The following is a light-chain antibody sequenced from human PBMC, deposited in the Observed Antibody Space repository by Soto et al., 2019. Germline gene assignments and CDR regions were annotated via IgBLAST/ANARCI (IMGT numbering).Light chain of an antibody. J-gene: IGLJ2*01. CDR1: SSDVGRYNL. Sequence: QSALTQPASVSGSPGQSITISCSGSSSDVGRYNLVSWYQQHPVKAPKLMIYEGSKRPSGVSNRFSGSKSGNTASLTISGLQAEDEADYYCCSYAGSNTWIFGGGTKLTVL. CDR2: EGS. V-gene: IGLV2-23*01. CDR3: CSYAGSNTWI.